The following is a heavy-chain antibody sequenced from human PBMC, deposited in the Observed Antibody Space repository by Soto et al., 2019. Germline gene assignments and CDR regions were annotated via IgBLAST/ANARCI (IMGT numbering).Heavy chain of an antibody. CDR3: ARATVTTDY. Sequence: GGSLRLSCVASGFTFSSYWMHWVRQAPGKGLVWVSRINSDGSGTYYADSVKGRFTISRDNAKNTLYLQMNSLRDEDTAVYYCARATVTTDYWGQGILVTVSS. D-gene: IGHD4-17*01. J-gene: IGHJ4*02. CDR1: GFTFSSYW. V-gene: IGHV3-74*01. CDR2: INSDGSGT.